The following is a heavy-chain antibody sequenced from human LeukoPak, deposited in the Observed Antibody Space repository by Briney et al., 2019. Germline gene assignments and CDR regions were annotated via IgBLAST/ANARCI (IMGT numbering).Heavy chain of an antibody. D-gene: IGHD3-10*01. V-gene: IGHV1-69*13. CDR1: GGTFSSYA. Sequence: VASVKVSCKASGGTFSSYAISWVRQAPGQGLEWMGGIIPIFGTANYAQKFQGRVTITADESTSTAYMELSSLRSEDTAVYYCARGSRITMVRGVIPYYYYYMDVWGKGTTVTISS. J-gene: IGHJ6*03. CDR2: IIPIFGTA. CDR3: ARGSRITMVRGVIPYYYYYMDV.